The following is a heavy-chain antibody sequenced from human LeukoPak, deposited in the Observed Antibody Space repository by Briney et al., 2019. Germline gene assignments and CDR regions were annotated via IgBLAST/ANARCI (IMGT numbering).Heavy chain of an antibody. CDR3: ARTAARRFDY. J-gene: IGHJ4*02. CDR1: GFTFTSYD. CDR2: INPSGGST. Sequence: GASVEVSCKASGFTFTSYDINWVRQAPGQGLEWMGIINPSGGSTTYAQKFQGRVTMTRDTSTSTVYMELSSLRSDDTAVYYCARTAARRFDYWGQGTLVTVSS. D-gene: IGHD6-6*01. V-gene: IGHV1-46*01.